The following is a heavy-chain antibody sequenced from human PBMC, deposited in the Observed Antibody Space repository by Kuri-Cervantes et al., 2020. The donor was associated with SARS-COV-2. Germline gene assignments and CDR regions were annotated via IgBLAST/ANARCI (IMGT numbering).Heavy chain of an antibody. CDR2: IYTSGST. CDR3: ARDGSFSPLYYYYYYMDV. J-gene: IGHJ6*03. Sequence: GSLRLSCTVSGGSISSYYWSWIRQPAGKGLEWIGRIYTSGSTNYNPSLKSRVTMSVDTSKNQFSLKLSSVTAADTAVYYCARDGSFSPLYYYYYYMDVWGKGTTVTVSS. V-gene: IGHV4-4*07. CDR1: GGSISSYY. D-gene: IGHD2/OR15-2a*01.